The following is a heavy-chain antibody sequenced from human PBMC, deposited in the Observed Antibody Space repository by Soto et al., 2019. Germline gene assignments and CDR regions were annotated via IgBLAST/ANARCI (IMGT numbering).Heavy chain of an antibody. CDR3: TRDIALNWFDP. CDR2: IRSKAYGGTT. Sequence: GGSLRLSCTASGFTFGDYAMSWFRQAPGKGLEWVGFIRSKAYGGTTEYAASVKGRFTISRDDSKSIAYLQMNSLKTEDTAVYYCTRDIALNWFDPWGQGTLVTVSS. D-gene: IGHD2-15*01. CDR1: GFTFGDYA. J-gene: IGHJ5*02. V-gene: IGHV3-49*03.